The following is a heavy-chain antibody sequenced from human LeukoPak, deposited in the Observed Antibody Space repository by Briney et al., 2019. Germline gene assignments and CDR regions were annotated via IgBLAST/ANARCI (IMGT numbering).Heavy chain of an antibody. Sequence: ASVKVSCKASGYTFTGYYMHWVRQAPGQGLEWMGWVNPKSGNTGYKQKFQGRVTITRDTSISAAYMELSRLTSDDTAVYFCARGLPLGFCTYGVCYPPKHLDFWGQGTLVTVSS. D-gene: IGHD2-8*01. CDR1: GYTFTGYY. CDR3: ARGLPLGFCTYGVCYPPKHLDF. CDR2: VNPKSGNT. V-gene: IGHV1-8*03. J-gene: IGHJ4*02.